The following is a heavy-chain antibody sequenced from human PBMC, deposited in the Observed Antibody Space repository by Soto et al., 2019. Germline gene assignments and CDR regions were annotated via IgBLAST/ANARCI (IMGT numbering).Heavy chain of an antibody. D-gene: IGHD6-6*01. Sequence: KPSETLSLTCTVSGGSISSGGYYWSWIRQHPGKGLEWIGYIYYSGSTYYNPSLKSRVTISVDTSKNQFSLKLSSVTAADTAVYYCARDPIAARGHYYYYYGMDVWGQGTTVTVSS. CDR2: IYYSGST. J-gene: IGHJ6*02. V-gene: IGHV4-31*03. CDR1: GGSISSGGYY. CDR3: ARDPIAARGHYYYYYGMDV.